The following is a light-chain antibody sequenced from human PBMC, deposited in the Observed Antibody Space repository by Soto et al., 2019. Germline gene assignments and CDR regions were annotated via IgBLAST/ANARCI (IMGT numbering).Light chain of an antibody. V-gene: IGKV3-20*01. CDR1: QSVSSSY. CDR3: QQYGSSLLFT. J-gene: IGKJ3*01. CDR2: GAS. Sequence: EIVLTQSPGTLSLSPGERATLSCRASQSVSSSYLAWYQQKPGQAPRLLIYGASSRATGIPDRFSGSGSATDFTLTIIRLEPEDFAVSYCQQYGSSLLFTFGPGTKVDIK.